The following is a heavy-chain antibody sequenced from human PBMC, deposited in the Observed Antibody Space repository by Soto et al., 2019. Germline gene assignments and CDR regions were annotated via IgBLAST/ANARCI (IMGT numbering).Heavy chain of an antibody. V-gene: IGHV3-7*01. Sequence: PGGSLRLSCAASGFTFSSYWMSWVRQAPGKGLEWVANIKQDGSEIYYVDSVKGRFTISRDNAKNSLYLQMNSLRAEDTAVYYCARDTIFGFIYYYYMDVWGKGTTVTVSS. D-gene: IGHD3-3*01. J-gene: IGHJ6*03. CDR1: GFTFSSYW. CDR2: IKQDGSEI. CDR3: ARDTIFGFIYYYYMDV.